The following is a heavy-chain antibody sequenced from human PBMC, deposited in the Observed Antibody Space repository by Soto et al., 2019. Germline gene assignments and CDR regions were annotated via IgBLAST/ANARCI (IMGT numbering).Heavy chain of an antibody. CDR1: GFTFSRYA. J-gene: IGHJ4*02. Sequence: GGSLRLSCAASGFTFSRYAMSWVRQAPGKGLEWVSAISGSGGSTYYADSVKGRFTISRDKSKNTLYLQMNSLRAEVTAVYYCAPLRGSRLDYWGQGTLVTVSS. V-gene: IGHV3-23*01. CDR2: ISGSGGST. D-gene: IGHD1-26*01. CDR3: APLRGSRLDY.